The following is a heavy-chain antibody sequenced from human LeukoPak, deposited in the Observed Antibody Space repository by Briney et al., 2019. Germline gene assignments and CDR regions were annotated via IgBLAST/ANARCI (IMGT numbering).Heavy chain of an antibody. CDR2: IYHSGST. Sequence: SETLSLTCAVSGGSITSSNWWSWVRQHPGKGLEWIGEIYHSGSTNYNPSLKSRVNMSVDKSKNQFSLKLSSVTAADTAVYYCAKLNADYVDYYYGMDVWGQGTTVTVSS. J-gene: IGHJ6*02. V-gene: IGHV4-4*02. CDR3: AKLNADYVDYYYGMDV. CDR1: GGSITSSNW. D-gene: IGHD4-17*01.